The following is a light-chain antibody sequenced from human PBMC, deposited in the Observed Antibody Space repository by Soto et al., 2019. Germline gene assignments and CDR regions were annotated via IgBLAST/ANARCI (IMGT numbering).Light chain of an antibody. V-gene: IGKV1-8*01. J-gene: IGKJ1*01. CDR3: QQYHTQAT. CDR1: QDVSGY. Sequence: AIRMTQSPSSLSASTGDRVTITCRASQDVSGYVAWYQQKPGRAPNLLVYAASTLQAGVPSRFSGSASGTEFTLTITCLQSEDYATYFRQQYHTQATFGQGTKVDIK. CDR2: AAS.